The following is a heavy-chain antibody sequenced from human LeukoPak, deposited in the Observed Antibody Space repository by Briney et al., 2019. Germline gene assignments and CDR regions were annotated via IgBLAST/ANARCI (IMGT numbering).Heavy chain of an antibody. CDR3: ARVAGDSSGYLFDY. J-gene: IGHJ4*02. Sequence: GGSLRLSCAASGFTFSSYAMHWVRQAPGKGLEWVAVISYDGSNKYYADSVKGRFTISRDNSKNTLYLQMNSLRAEDTAVYYCARVAGDSSGYLFDYWGQGTLVTVSS. CDR1: GFTFSSYA. D-gene: IGHD3-22*01. V-gene: IGHV3-30*04. CDR2: ISYDGSNK.